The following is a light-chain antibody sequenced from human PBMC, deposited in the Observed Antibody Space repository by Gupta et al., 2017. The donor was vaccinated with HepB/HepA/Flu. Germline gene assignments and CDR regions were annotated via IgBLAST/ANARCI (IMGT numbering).Light chain of an antibody. Sequence: SVLTQPPSVSGAPGQRLTISCTGSSSNIGAGYDVHWYQQLPGTAPKLLIYGNSNRPSGVPDRFSGSKSGTSASLAITGLQAEDEADYYCQSYDSSLSAHVVFGGGTKLTVL. J-gene: IGLJ2*01. V-gene: IGLV1-40*01. CDR3: QSYDSSLSAHVV. CDR2: GNS. CDR1: SSNIGAGYD.